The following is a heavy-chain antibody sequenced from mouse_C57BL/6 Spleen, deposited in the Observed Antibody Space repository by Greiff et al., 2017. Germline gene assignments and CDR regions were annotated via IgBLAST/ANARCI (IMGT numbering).Heavy chain of an antibody. CDR2: IYPGSGST. J-gene: IGHJ2*01. CDR1: GYTFTSYW. D-gene: IGHD2-4*01. V-gene: IGHV1-55*01. Sequence: QVQLQQPGAELVNPGASVKMSCKASGYTFTSYWITWVKRRPGQGLEWIGDIYPGSGSTNYNEKFKSKATLTVETYSSTAYMQSSRLTSEDSAVYYCARWGDYDGGYFDYWGQGTTLTVSS. CDR3: ARWGDYDGGYFDY.